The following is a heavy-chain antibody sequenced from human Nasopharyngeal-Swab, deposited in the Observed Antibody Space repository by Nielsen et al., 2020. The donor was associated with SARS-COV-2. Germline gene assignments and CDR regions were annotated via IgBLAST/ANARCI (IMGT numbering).Heavy chain of an antibody. CDR3: AKDGGWGYYYYGMDV. V-gene: IGHV3-23*01. J-gene: IGHJ6*02. CDR2: ISGSGGST. CDR1: GFTFSSYA. D-gene: IGHD6-19*01. Sequence: GGSLRLSCAASGFTFSSYAMSWVRQAPGKELEWVSAISGSGGSTYYADSVKGRFTISRDNSKNTLYLQMNSLRAEDTAVYYCAKDGGWGYYYYGMDVWGQGTTVTVSS.